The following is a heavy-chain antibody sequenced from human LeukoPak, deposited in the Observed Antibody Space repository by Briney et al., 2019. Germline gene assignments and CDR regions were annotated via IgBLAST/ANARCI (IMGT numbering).Heavy chain of an antibody. Sequence: PGGSLRLSCAASGFTFSSYWMSWVRQAPGKGLEWVANIKQDGSEKYYVDSVKGRFTISGDNAKNSLYLQMNSLRAEDTAVYYCARVAGAVAGTAVVVRIRTSDYWGQGTLVTVSS. CDR1: GFTFSSYW. CDR3: ARVAGAVAGTAVVVRIRTSDY. D-gene: IGHD6-19*01. CDR2: IKQDGSEK. V-gene: IGHV3-7*01. J-gene: IGHJ4*02.